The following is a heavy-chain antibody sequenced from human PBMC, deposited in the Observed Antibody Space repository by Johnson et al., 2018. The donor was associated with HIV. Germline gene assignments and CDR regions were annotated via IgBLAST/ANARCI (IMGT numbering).Heavy chain of an antibody. J-gene: IGHJ3*02. D-gene: IGHD3-10*01. Sequence: QVQLVESGAGVVQPGRSLRLSCAASGFTFSSYGMHWVRQAPGKGLEWVAVIWYDGSNKYYADSVKGRFTISRDNSKNTLYLQMNSLRAEDTAVYYCAKDVLWFSHNRAFDIWGQGTMVTVSS. CDR1: GFTFSSYG. CDR2: IWYDGSNK. V-gene: IGHV3-33*06. CDR3: AKDVLWFSHNRAFDI.